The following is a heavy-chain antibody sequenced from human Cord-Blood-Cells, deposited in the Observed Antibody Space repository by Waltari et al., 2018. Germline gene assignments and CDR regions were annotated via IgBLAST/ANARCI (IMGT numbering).Heavy chain of an antibody. V-gene: IGHV4-34*01. CDR2: INHSGST. Sequence: QVQLQQWGAGLLKPSETLSLTCAVYGWSFSGFYWSWIRQPPGKGLEWIGEINHSGSTNYNPSLKSRVTISVDTSKNQFSLKLSSVTAADTAVYYCARMVATIEYYYMDVWGKGTTVTVSS. CDR1: GWSFSGFY. D-gene: IGHD5-12*01. J-gene: IGHJ6*03. CDR3: ARMVATIEYYYMDV.